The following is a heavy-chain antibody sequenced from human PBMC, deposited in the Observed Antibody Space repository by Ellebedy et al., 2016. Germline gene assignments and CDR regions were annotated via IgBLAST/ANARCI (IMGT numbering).Heavy chain of an antibody. CDR3: ARAGPVAGYTVYYYGMDV. Sequence: GGSLRLXCAASGFTFSSYSMNWVRQAPGKGLEWVSYISSSSSTIYYADSVKGRFTISRDNAKNSLYLQMNSLRDEDTAVYYCARAGPVAGYTVYYYGMDVWGQGTTVTVSS. V-gene: IGHV3-48*02. CDR1: GFTFSSYS. CDR2: ISSSSSTI. D-gene: IGHD6-19*01. J-gene: IGHJ6*02.